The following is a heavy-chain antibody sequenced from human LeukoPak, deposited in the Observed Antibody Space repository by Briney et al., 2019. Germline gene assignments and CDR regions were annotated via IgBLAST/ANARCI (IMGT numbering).Heavy chain of an antibody. V-gene: IGHV4-34*01. CDR2: INHSGST. CDR3: ARGWQGRTAYYYYMDV. D-gene: IGHD2-21*02. CDR1: GGSFSGYY. Sequence: SETLSLTCAVYGGSFSGYYWSWIRQPPGKGLEWIGEINHSGSTNYNPSLKSRVTISVDTSKSQFSLKLSSVTAADTAVYYCARGWQGRTAYYYYMDVWGKGTTVTVSS. J-gene: IGHJ6*03.